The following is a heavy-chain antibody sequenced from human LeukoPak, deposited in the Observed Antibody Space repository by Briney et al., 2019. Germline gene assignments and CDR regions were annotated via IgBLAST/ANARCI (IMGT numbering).Heavy chain of an antibody. CDR3: ATASAETGTFVY. J-gene: IGHJ4*02. V-gene: IGHV3-74*01. CDR2: ISSDGTSA. Sequence: GGSLRLSCVASGFTFSSYWTHWVRQTPGKGPVWVSRISSDGTSATYADSVRGQFTISRDSAKNTVYLQMNSLRVEDTAVYYCATASAETGTFVYWGQGTLVTVSS. CDR1: GFTFSSYW. D-gene: IGHD6-19*01.